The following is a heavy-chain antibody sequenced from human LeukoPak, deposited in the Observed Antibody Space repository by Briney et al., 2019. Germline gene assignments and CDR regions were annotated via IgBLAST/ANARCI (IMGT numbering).Heavy chain of an antibody. J-gene: IGHJ4*02. D-gene: IGHD4/OR15-4a*01. CDR2: SRNKANSSST. CDR1: GFTFSDHY. CDR3: ARYLTYPAFFDY. Sequence: AGGSLRLSCAASGFTFSDHYMDWVRQAPGKGLEWVGRSRNKANSSSTEYAASVKGRFTISRDDSKNSLYLQMNSLKTEDTAVYYCARYLTYPAFFDYWGQGTLVTVSS. V-gene: IGHV3-72*01.